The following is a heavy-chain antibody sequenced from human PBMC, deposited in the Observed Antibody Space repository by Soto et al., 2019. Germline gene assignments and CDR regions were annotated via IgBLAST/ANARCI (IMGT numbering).Heavy chain of an antibody. V-gene: IGHV3-23*01. CDR3: AKEDDGWMNGYFDI. D-gene: IGHD3-9*01. J-gene: IGHJ3*02. Sequence: EVQLLESGGGWVQPGESLRLSCAASGFTFSSYDMSWVRQAPGKGLEWVSGISRSGGSAYYADSVKGRFTISRDNSKNPVYEQMNSLRSEDKAIYYCAKEDDGWMNGYFDIWGQGTLVTVSS. CDR2: ISRSGGSA. CDR1: GFTFSSYD.